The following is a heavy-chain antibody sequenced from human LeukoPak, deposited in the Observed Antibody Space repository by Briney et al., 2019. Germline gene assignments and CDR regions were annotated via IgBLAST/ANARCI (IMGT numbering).Heavy chain of an antibody. CDR2: IYYSGST. D-gene: IGHD2-2*02. Sequence: SETLSLTCTVSGGSISSSSYYWGWIRQPPGKGLEWIGSIYYSGSTYYNPSLKSRVTISVDTSKNQFSLKLSSVTAADTAVYYCARLYRVFDAFDIWGQGTMVTVSS. CDR3: ARLYRVFDAFDI. J-gene: IGHJ3*02. CDR1: GGSISSSSYY. V-gene: IGHV4-39*07.